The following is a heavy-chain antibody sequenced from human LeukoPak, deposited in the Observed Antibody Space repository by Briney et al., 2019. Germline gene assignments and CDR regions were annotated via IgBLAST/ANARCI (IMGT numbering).Heavy chain of an antibody. V-gene: IGHV4-59*01. CDR1: GGSISNYY. CDR2: IYYSGST. J-gene: IGHJ5*02. Sequence: PSETQSLTCTVSGGSISNYYWSWIRQPPGKGQEWIGYIYYSGSTNYNPSLKSRVTISVDTSKNQFSLKLSSVTAADTAVYYCARDRRCSGGSCYSSWFDPWGQGTLVTVSS. D-gene: IGHD2-15*01. CDR3: ARDRRCSGGSCYSSWFDP.